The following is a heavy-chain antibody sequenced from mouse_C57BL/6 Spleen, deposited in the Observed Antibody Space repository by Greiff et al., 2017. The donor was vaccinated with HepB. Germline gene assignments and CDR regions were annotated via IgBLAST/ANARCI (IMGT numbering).Heavy chain of an antibody. V-gene: IGHV6-3*01. J-gene: IGHJ1*03. Sequence: EVKLLESGGGLVQPGGSMKLSCVASGFTFSNYWMNWVRQSPEKGLEWVAQIRLKSDNYATHYAESVKGRFTISRDDSKSSVYLQMNNLRAEDTGIYYCTRLLRYFDVWGTGTTVTVSS. CDR3: TRLLRYFDV. D-gene: IGHD2-1*01. CDR2: IRLKSDNYAT. CDR1: GFTFSNYW.